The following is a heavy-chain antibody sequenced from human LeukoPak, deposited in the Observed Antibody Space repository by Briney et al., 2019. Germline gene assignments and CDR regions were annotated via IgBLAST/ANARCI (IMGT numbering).Heavy chain of an antibody. CDR1: GFTFSSYG. CDR3: ARAHYYGSGSYYQYFQH. D-gene: IGHD3-10*01. J-gene: IGHJ1*01. V-gene: IGHV3-33*01. Sequence: QPGGSLRLSCAASGFTFSSYGMHWVRQAPGKGLEWVAVIWYDGSNKYYADSVKGRFTISRDNSKNTLYLQMNSLRAEDTAVYYCARAHYYGSGSYYQYFQHWGQGTLVTVSS. CDR2: IWYDGSNK.